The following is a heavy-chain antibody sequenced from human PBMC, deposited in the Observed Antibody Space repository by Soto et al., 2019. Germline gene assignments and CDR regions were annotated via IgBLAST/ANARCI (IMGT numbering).Heavy chain of an antibody. D-gene: IGHD2-15*01. CDR1: GYTFSKYY. CDR3: VRGVDCSGGNCSSADY. J-gene: IGHJ4*02. V-gene: IGHV1-2*02. Sequence: QVQLVQSGAEVKKPGASVKVSCRASGYTFSKYYIHWVRQAPGQGLEWMGWINPTSGATNYAQKFQGGVTMTRDTSISTAYMDLRSLTVDDTAVYYCVRGVDCSGGNCSSADYWGQGTLITVSS. CDR2: INPTSGAT.